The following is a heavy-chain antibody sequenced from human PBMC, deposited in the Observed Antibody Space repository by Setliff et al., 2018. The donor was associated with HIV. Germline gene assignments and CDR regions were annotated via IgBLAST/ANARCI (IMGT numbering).Heavy chain of an antibody. CDR2: FYYNGDS. CDR3: ARASSRLNCSGGSCYRAPYAFDI. J-gene: IGHJ3*02. Sequence: PSETLSLTCTVSGDSVNDRSYFWGWIRQPPGKGLEWIGTFYYNGDSRYNPSLKSRVTISVDTSKNQFSLKLSSVTAADTAVYYCARASSRLNCSGGSCYRAPYAFDIWGQGTMVTVSS. V-gene: IGHV4-39*07. CDR1: GDSVNDRSYF. D-gene: IGHD2-15*01.